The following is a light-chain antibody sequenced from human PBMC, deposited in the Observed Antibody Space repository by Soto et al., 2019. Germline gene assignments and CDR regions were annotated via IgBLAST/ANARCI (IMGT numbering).Light chain of an antibody. CDR2: AAS. CDR3: QHYNTQSIT. CDR1: EKIFKF. Sequence: DIQLIQSPATLSASVGDRITITCRASEKIFKFLAWYQQRSGRAPNLLIYAASDLETGVPSRFSGRGSGTEFTLTIDSLQPDDSATYYCQHYNTQSITFGGGTKVDVK. J-gene: IGKJ4*01. V-gene: IGKV1-5*01.